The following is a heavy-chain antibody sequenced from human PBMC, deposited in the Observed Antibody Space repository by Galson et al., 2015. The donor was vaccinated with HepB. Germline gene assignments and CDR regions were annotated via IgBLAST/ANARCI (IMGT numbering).Heavy chain of an antibody. D-gene: IGHD3-10*01. CDR1: GFTFSSYG. V-gene: IGHV3-33*01. CDR3: VTTVRGINY. J-gene: IGHJ4*02. CDR2: MWYDGSDE. Sequence: SLRLSCAASGFTFSSYGMHWVRQAPGKGLAWVGIMWYDGSDEYYGDSVTGRFIVSRDNSRNTLYLQTSSLRADDTAVYYCVTTVRGINYWGQGTLLTVSS.